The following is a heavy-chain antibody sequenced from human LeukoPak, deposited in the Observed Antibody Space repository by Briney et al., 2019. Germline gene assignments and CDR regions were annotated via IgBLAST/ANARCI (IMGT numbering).Heavy chain of an antibody. CDR1: GGSISSSSYY. CDR3: ARYYTGIAAAELAPWFDP. V-gene: IGHV4-39*01. D-gene: IGHD6-13*01. Sequence: KSSETLSLTCTVSGGSISSSSYYWGWICQPPGKGLEWIGSIYYSGSTYYNPSLKSRVTISVDTSKNQFSLKLSSVTAADTAVYYCARYYTGIAAAELAPWFDPWGQGTLVTVSS. CDR2: IYYSGST. J-gene: IGHJ5*02.